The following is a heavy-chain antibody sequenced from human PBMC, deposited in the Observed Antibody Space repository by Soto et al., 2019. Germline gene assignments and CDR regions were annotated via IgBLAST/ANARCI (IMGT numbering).Heavy chain of an antibody. V-gene: IGHV5-51*01. D-gene: IGHD3-9*01. CDR2: IYPGDSDT. CDR3: AKDRCAGSAVYALLAGYSGYYYYYY. Sequence: PGESLKISCKGSGYSFTSYWIGRVRQMPGKGLEWMGIIYPGDSDTRYSPSFQGQVTISADKSISAAYLQWSSLKASDTAMYYCAKDRCAGSAVYALLAGYSGYYYYYY. CDR1: GYSFTSYW. J-gene: IGHJ6*03.